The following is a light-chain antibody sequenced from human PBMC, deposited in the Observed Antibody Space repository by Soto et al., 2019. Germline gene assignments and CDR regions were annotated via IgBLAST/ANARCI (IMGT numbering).Light chain of an antibody. CDR2: DAS. CDR1: QSVSSN. Sequence: EIVMTPSPATLSVSPRERATLSCRASQSVSSNLAWYQQKPGQAPRLLIYDASNRATGIPARFSGSGSGTDFTLTISSLEPEDCAIYYCQQRQYWPPITFGQGTRLEIK. V-gene: IGKV3-11*01. J-gene: IGKJ5*01. CDR3: QQRQYWPPIT.